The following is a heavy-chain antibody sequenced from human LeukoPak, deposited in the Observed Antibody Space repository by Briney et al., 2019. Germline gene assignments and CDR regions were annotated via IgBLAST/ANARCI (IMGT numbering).Heavy chain of an antibody. V-gene: IGHV1-2*02. CDR1: GYTFTGYY. Sequence: ASVKVSCKASGYTFTGYYMHWVRQAPGQGLEWMGWINPNSGGTNYAQKFQGRVTMTRDTSISTAYMELSRLRSDDTAVYYCARAYLYYYDSSGYYPTFDYWGQGTLVTVSS. CDR2: INPNSGGT. D-gene: IGHD3-22*01. CDR3: ARAYLYYYDSSGYYPTFDY. J-gene: IGHJ4*02.